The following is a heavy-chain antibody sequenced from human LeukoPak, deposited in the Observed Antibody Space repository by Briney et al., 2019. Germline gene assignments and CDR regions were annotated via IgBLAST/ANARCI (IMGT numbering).Heavy chain of an antibody. CDR1: GFTFSSYA. D-gene: IGHD6-6*01. Sequence: PGGSLRLSCAASGFTFSSYAMSWVRQAPGKGLEWVSAISGSGGSTYYADSVKGRFTISRDNSKNTLYLQMNRLRAEDTAVYYCTNSSSRGIYYYYYYMDVWGKGTTVTVSS. J-gene: IGHJ6*03. CDR3: TNSSSRGIYYYYYYMDV. CDR2: ISGSGGST. V-gene: IGHV3-23*01.